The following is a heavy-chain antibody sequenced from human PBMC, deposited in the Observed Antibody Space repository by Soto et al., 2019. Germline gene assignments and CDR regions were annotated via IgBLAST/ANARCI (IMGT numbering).Heavy chain of an antibody. CDR3: ARDGQLPRNYYYYYYMDV. V-gene: IGHV3-48*01. CDR1: GFTFSSYS. CDR2: ISSSSSTI. Sequence: GESLKISCAASGFTFSSYSMNWVRQAPGKGLEWVSYISSSSSTIYYADSVKGRFTISRDNAKNSLYLQMNSLRAEDTAVYYCARDGQLPRNYYYYYYMDVWGKGTTVTVSS. D-gene: IGHD1-26*01. J-gene: IGHJ6*03.